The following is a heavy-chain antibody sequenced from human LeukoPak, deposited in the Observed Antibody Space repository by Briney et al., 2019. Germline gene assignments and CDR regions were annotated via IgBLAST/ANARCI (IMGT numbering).Heavy chain of an antibody. V-gene: IGHV3-23*01. CDR1: GFTFSSYA. J-gene: IGHJ1*01. D-gene: IGHD3-22*01. CDR3: AKDPDYYDSSGSLFQH. Sequence: GGSLRLSCAASGFTFSSYAMSWVRQAPGKGLEWVSAISGSGGSTYYADSVKGRFTISRDNSKNTLYLQMSSLRAEDTAVYYCAKDPDYYDSSGSLFQHWGQGTLVTVSS. CDR2: ISGSGGST.